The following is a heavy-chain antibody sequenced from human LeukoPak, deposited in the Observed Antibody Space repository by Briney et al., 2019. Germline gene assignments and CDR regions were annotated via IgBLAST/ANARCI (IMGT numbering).Heavy chain of an antibody. D-gene: IGHD6-13*01. CDR2: ISYDGSNK. CDR1: GFTFSSYA. V-gene: IGHV3-30*04. J-gene: IGHJ4*02. CDR3: ARDERWSSSWYSTFTGKSEYYFDY. Sequence: PGGSLRLSCAASGFTFSSYAMHWVRQAPGKGLEWVAVISYDGSNKYYADSVKGRFTISRDNSKNTLYLQMNSLRAEDTAVYYCARDERWSSSWYSTFTGKSEYYFDYWGQGTLVTVSS.